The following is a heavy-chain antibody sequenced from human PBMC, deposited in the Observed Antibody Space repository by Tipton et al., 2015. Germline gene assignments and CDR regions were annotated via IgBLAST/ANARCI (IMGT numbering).Heavy chain of an antibody. Sequence: LRLSCTVSGVSISDFHWNWIRQPPGKGLEWIGHVYYFGDTDYNPALRSRVTISLDTSTSQLSLELSSLTAADTAVYYCARDYDAAFDYWGQGTLVTVSS. D-gene: IGHD3-22*01. CDR2: VYYFGDT. CDR1: GVSISDFH. V-gene: IGHV4-59*01. CDR3: ARDYDAAFDY. J-gene: IGHJ4*02.